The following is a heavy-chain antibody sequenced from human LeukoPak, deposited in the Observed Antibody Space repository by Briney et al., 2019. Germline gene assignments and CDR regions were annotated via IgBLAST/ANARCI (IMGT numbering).Heavy chain of an antibody. D-gene: IGHD2-2*02. Sequence: SETLSLTCTVSGGXISNYYCTWIRQPPGKGLEWIGYIYYSGSTNYNPSLSSRVTISLDTSKNQFSLILRSLTAADTAVYYCARRYTASPGERFDYWGQGTLVTVSS. V-gene: IGHV4-59*08. J-gene: IGHJ4*02. CDR3: ARRYTASPGERFDY. CDR2: IYYSGST. CDR1: GGXISNYY.